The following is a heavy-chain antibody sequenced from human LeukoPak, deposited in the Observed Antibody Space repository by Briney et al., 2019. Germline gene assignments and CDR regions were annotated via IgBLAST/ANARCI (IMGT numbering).Heavy chain of an antibody. CDR1: GFTFSNHN. D-gene: IGHD3-22*01. CDR2: ISSSSRTI. V-gene: IGHV3-48*04. J-gene: IGHJ4*02. Sequence: GGSLRLSCAASGFTFSNHNMNWVRQAPGKGLEWVSDISSSSRTIYYANSVKGRFTISRDNAKNSLYLQMNSLRAEDTAVYYCARPCYYDSSGYSWGYWGQGTLVTVSS. CDR3: ARPCYYDSSGYSWGY.